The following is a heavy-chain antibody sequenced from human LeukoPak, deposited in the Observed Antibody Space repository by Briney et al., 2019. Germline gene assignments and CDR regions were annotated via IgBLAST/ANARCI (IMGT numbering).Heavy chain of an antibody. CDR2: ISSSADTT. V-gene: IGHV3-48*03. D-gene: IGHD3-16*01. CDR3: ARDRKITFGGGFDY. J-gene: IGHJ4*02. CDR1: GFSFSSYE. Sequence: GGSLRLSCAASGFSFSSYEMNWVRQAPGKGLEWLSYISSSADTTYYADSVGGRFTISRDNAKNSMHLQMDSLRAEDTAVYYCARDRKITFGGGFDYWGQGTLVTVSS.